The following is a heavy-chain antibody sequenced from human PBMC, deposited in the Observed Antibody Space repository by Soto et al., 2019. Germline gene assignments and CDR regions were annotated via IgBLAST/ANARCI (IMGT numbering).Heavy chain of an antibody. Sequence: EVQLVESGGGLVQPGGSLRLSCAASGFTFSNYWMHWVRQAPGKGLVWVSRINRDGSSTTYADSVKGRFTISRDNAKSTLYLQMNSRRAEETAVYYCTRADGSNTAQYYWGQGSLVTGSS. CDR3: TRADGSNTAQYY. CDR1: GFTFSNYW. V-gene: IGHV3-74*01. D-gene: IGHD2-2*01. CDR2: INRDGSST. J-gene: IGHJ4*02.